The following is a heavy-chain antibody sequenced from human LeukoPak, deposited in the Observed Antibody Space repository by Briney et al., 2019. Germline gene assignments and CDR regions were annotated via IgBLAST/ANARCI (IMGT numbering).Heavy chain of an antibody. V-gene: IGHV4-4*09. CDR3: ARGRFGELSSPFDY. J-gene: IGHJ4*02. D-gene: IGHD3-10*01. CDR2: IYTSGST. CDR1: GGSISSYY. Sequence: SETLSLTCTVSGGSISSYYWSWIRQPPGKGLEWIGYIYTSGSTNYNPSLKSRVTISVDTSKNQFSLKLSSVTAADTAVYYCARGRFGELSSPFDYWGQGTLVTVSS.